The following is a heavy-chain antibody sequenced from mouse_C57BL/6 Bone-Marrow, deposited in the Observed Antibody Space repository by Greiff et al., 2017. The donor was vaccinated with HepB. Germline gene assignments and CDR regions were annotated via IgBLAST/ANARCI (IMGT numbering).Heavy chain of an antibody. J-gene: IGHJ1*03. Sequence: VQLQQFGAELARPGASAKISRKAPGYTFTSHTMHWGTQRPGQGLGWIGYINPSSGNTMYNQKFKEKATLTADKSSSTAYMQQSRLTSEDPAVYYCARRTDYGSSYWYFDVWGTGTTVTVSS. CDR1: GYTFTSHT. D-gene: IGHD1-1*01. CDR2: INPSSGNT. CDR3: ARRTDYGSSYWYFDV. V-gene: IGHV1-4*01.